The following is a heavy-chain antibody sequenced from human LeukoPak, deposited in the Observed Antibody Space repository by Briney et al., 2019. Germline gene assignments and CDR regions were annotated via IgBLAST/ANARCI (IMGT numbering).Heavy chain of an antibody. CDR1: GFTFSSYW. CDR3: ARVWSFVLGSLPPTPSPYFQH. V-gene: IGHV3-7*01. Sequence: GGSLRLSCAASGFTFSSYWMSWVRQAPGKGLEWVANIKQDGSEKYYVDSVKGRFTISRDNAKNSLYLQMNSLRAEDTAVYYCARVWSFVLGSLPPTPSPYFQHWGQGTLVTVSS. CDR2: IKQDGSEK. D-gene: IGHD3-10*01. J-gene: IGHJ1*01.